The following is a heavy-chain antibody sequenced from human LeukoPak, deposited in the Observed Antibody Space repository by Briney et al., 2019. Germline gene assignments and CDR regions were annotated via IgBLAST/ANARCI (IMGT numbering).Heavy chain of an antibody. CDR1: GFTFSSYW. V-gene: IGHV3-48*04. D-gene: IGHD2-2*01. CDR3: ARGGPEDIVVVPAAMDY. CDR2: ISSSGSTI. Sequence: PGGSLRLSCAASGFTFSSYWMSWVRQAPGKGLEWVSYISSSGSTIYYADSVKGRFTISRDNAKNSLYLQMNSLRAEDTAVYYCARGGPEDIVVVPAAMDYWGQGTLVTVSS. J-gene: IGHJ4*02.